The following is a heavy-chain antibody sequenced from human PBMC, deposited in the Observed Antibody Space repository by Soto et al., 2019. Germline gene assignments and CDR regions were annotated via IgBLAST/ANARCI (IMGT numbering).Heavy chain of an antibody. CDR1: GFTFDSYT. J-gene: IGHJ4*02. Sequence: PAGSLSLSCAASGFTFDSYTMHWVRQAPGKGLVWVSLIKTDGSITSYADSVKGRFTVSRDNARDMLYLQMNSLRAEDTAVYYCAKDMNSVPEYWGQGTLVTVSS. CDR2: IKTDGSIT. D-gene: IGHD1-7*01. V-gene: IGHV3-74*01. CDR3: AKDMNSVPEY.